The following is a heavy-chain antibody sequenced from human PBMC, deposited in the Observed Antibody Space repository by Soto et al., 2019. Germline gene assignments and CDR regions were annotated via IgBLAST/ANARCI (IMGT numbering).Heavy chain of an antibody. D-gene: IGHD2-21*02. J-gene: IGHJ6*02. CDR3: ARELLGYRGVACYPLDV. V-gene: IGHV4-59*01. Sequence: SETLSITCTVSGASISRYYWSWIRQSPGKGLEWIGYLYNTGSTIYNPSLKSRVTISVDTSKNQFSLKMNSVTAADTAVYYCARELLGYRGVACYPLDVWGQGT. CDR1: GASISRYY. CDR2: LYNTGST.